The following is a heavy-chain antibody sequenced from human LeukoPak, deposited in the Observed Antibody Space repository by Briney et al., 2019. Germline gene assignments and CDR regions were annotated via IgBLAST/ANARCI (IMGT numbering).Heavy chain of an antibody. CDR2: IYYSGST. V-gene: IGHV4-59*01. D-gene: IGHD6-19*01. Sequence: SETLSLTCTVSGGSISGYYWSWIRQPPGKGLEWIGYIYYSGSTNYNPSLKSRVTISVDTSKNQFSLKLSSVTAADTAVYYCARETQHSSGWYDYWGQGTLVTVPS. J-gene: IGHJ4*02. CDR1: GGSISGYY. CDR3: ARETQHSSGWYDY.